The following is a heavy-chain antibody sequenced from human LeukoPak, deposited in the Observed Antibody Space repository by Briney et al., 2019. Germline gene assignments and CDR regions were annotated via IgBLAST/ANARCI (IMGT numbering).Heavy chain of an antibody. V-gene: IGHV3-23*01. CDR2: ISGGGVNT. CDR1: GFSFSNSG. CDR3: SKWNGYGDY. Sequence: GGSLRLSCAASGFSFSNSGMSWVRQAPAKGLEWVAGISGGGVNTHYADSVKGRFTISRDNSKNTLTLQMNSLRDEDTAIYYCSKWNGYGDYWGQGTLVTVSS. D-gene: IGHD1-1*01. J-gene: IGHJ4*02.